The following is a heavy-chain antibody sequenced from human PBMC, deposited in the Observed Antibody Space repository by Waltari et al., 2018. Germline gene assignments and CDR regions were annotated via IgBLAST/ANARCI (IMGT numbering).Heavy chain of an antibody. V-gene: IGHV4-34*01. D-gene: IGHD3-10*01. J-gene: IGHJ4*02. CDR1: GGSFSGYY. Sequence: QVQLQQWGAGLLTPSETLSLTCAVYGGSFSGYYWSWIRQPPGKGLEWIGEINHSGSTNYNPSLKSRVTISVDTSKNQFSLKLSSVTAADTAVYYCARLAGRWFGELKMDYWGQGTLVTVSS. CDR2: INHSGST. CDR3: ARLAGRWFGELKMDY.